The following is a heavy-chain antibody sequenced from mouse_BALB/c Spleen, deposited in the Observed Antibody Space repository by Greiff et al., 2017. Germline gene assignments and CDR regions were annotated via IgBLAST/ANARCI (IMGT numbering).Heavy chain of an antibody. CDR1: GFTFSSYT. V-gene: IGHV5-6-4*01. D-gene: IGHD2-14*01. J-gene: IGHJ4*01. CDR2: ISSGGSYT. CDR3: TRARGYDAGFYAMDY. Sequence: EVQGVESGGGLVKPGGSLKLSCAASGFTFSSYTMSWVRQTPEKRLEWVATISSGGSYTYYPDSVKGRFTISRDNAKNTLYLQMSSLKSEDTAMYYCTRARGYDAGFYAMDYWGQGTSVTVSS.